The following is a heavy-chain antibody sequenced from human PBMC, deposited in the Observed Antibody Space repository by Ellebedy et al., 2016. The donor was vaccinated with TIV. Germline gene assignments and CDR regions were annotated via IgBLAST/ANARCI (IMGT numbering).Heavy chain of an antibody. Sequence: GESLKLSCAASGFTFTTFWMSWVRQAPGKGLEWVGNINQDGSEKCYGDSVKGRFTISRDNAKNSVYLQMNSLRAEDTAVYYCARENWYNDYWGQGTLVTVSS. J-gene: IGHJ4*02. CDR1: GFTFTTFW. V-gene: IGHV3-7*04. D-gene: IGHD1/OR15-1a*01. CDR2: INQDGSEK. CDR3: ARENWYNDY.